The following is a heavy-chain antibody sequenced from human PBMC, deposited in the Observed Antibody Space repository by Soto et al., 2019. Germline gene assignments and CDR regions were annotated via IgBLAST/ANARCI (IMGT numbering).Heavy chain of an antibody. J-gene: IGHJ3*02. Sequence: SETLSLTCTVSGDYISSYYWSWIRQPPGKGLEWIGYIYYSGSTNYNPSLKSRVTISVDTCKNQFSLKLSSVTAADTAVYYWARVKFLRASWYSGSRDDAFEIWVQGTMVT. V-gene: IGHV4-59*01. CDR1: GDYISSYY. CDR3: ARVKFLRASWYSGSRDDAFEI. CDR2: IYYSGST. D-gene: IGHD6-13*01.